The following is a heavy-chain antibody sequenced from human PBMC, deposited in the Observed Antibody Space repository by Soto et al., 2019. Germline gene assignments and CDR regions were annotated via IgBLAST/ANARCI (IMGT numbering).Heavy chain of an antibody. D-gene: IGHD6-19*01. CDR1: GDSVSSVTAT. V-gene: IGHV6-1*01. CDR2: TYYRSKWYN. Sequence: QVHLQQSGPGLVKPSQTISLMCDISGDSVSSVTATWSWIRQSPSRGLEWLGRTYYRSKWYNDYAVSVKSRIVITPDPSKNQLTLQLNSVTHEDTAVDFCARDGSGFHCYFDVWGRGTLVTVSS. CDR3: ARDGSGFHCYFDV. J-gene: IGHJ2*01.